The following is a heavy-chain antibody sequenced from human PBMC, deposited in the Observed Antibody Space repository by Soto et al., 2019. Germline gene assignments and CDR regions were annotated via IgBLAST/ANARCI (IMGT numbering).Heavy chain of an antibody. Sequence: PGGSLRLSCAASGFTFSSYGMHWVRQAPGKGLEWVAVIWYDGSNKYYADSVKGRFTISRDNSKNTLYLQMNSLRAEDTAVYYCANRRGLWFGDHYYMDVWGKGTTVTVSS. J-gene: IGHJ6*03. D-gene: IGHD3-10*01. CDR1: GFTFSSYG. CDR3: ANRRGLWFGDHYYMDV. V-gene: IGHV3-33*06. CDR2: IWYDGSNK.